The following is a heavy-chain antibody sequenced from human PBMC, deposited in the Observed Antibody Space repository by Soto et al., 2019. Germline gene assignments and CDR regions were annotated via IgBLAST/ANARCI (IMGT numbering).Heavy chain of an antibody. CDR1: GFTFSNYD. V-gene: IGHV3-13*01. Sequence: EVQLVESGGDLVQPGGSLKLSCAASGFTFSNYDMHWVRQSERKGLEWVSAIGSAGNIYYSGFVKGRFTISRENAMNSLYLQMNSLTAEDTALYYCARRGQYGDYVDGLDVWGQGTLVTVSS. D-gene: IGHD4-17*01. CDR3: ARRGQYGDYVDGLDV. J-gene: IGHJ3*01. CDR2: IGSAGNI.